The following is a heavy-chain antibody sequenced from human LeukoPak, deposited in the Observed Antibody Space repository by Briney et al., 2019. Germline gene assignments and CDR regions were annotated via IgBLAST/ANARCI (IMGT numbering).Heavy chain of an antibody. Sequence: GSLRLSCVVSGFTFSSYPMSWVRQSPGKGLEWVAVISYDGSNKYYADSVKGRFTISRDNSKNTLYLQMNSLRVEDTAFYYCAKHGGSGWTAHYSYGLDVWGQGTTVTVSS. V-gene: IGHV3-30-3*02. CDR3: AKHGGSGWTAHYSYGLDV. CDR1: GFTFSSYP. D-gene: IGHD6-19*01. J-gene: IGHJ6*02. CDR2: ISYDGSNK.